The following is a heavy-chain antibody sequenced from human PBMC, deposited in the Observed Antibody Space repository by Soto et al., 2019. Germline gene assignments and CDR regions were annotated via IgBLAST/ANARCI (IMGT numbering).Heavy chain of an antibody. D-gene: IGHD3-10*01. CDR2: MNPNSGNT. CDR3: AIVTYQFGELLYYYYMDV. V-gene: IGHV1-8*02. J-gene: IGHJ6*03. Sequence: ASVKVSCKASGGTFSSYAISWVRQATGQGLEWKGWMNPNSGNTGYAQKFQGRVTMTRNTSISTAYMELSSLRSEDTAVFYCAIVTYQFGELLYYYYMDVWGKGTTVTVSS. CDR1: GGTFSSYA.